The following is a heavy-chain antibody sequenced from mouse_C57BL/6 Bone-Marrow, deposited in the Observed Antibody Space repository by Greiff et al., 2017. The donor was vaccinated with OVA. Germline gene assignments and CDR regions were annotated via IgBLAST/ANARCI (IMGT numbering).Heavy chain of an antibody. J-gene: IGHJ3*01. Sequence: QVQLQQSGAELVKPGASVKLSCKASGYTFTSYWMQWVKQRPGQGLEWIGEIDPSDSYTNYNQKFKGKATLTVDSSSSTAYMQLSSLTSEDSAVYYCARGGYDYWGQGTLVTVSA. CDR1: GYTFTSYW. CDR3: ARGGYDY. CDR2: IDPSDSYT. D-gene: IGHD2-3*01. V-gene: IGHV1-50*01.